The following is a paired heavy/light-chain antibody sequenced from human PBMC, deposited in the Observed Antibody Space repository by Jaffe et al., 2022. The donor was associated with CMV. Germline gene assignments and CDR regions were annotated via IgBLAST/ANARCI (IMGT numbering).Heavy chain of an antibody. J-gene: IGHJ6*02. D-gene: IGHD3-9*01. Sequence: QVQLQQWGAGLLKPSETLSLTCAVYGGSFSGYYWSWIRQPPGKGLEWIGEINHSGSTNYNPSLKSRVTISVDTSKNQFSLKLSSVTAADTAVYYCARRILTGSYYYGMDVWGQGTTVTVSS. CDR3: ARRILTGSYYYGMDV. V-gene: IGHV4-34*01. CDR1: GGSFSGYY. CDR2: INHSGST.
Light chain of an antibody. V-gene: IGKV1-6*01. CDR2: AAS. CDR1: QGIRND. Sequence: AIQMTQSPSSLSASVGDRVTITCRASQGIRNDLGWYQQKPGKAPKLLIYAASSLQSGVPSRFSGSGSGTDFTLTISSLQPEDFATYYCLQDYNYPITFGQGTRLEIK. CDR3: LQDYNYPIT. J-gene: IGKJ5*01.